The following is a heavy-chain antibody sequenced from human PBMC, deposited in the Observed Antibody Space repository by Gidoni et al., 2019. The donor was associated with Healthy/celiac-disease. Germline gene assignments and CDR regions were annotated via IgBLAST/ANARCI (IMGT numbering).Heavy chain of an antibody. CDR1: GFPFSSYE. CDR3: ARDRGSQWLVQVDY. D-gene: IGHD6-19*01. V-gene: IGHV3-48*03. Sequence: EVQLVESGGGLVQPGGSLRLSCAASGFPFSSYEMNWVRQAPGKGLEWVSYISSSGSTIYYADSVKGRFTISRDNAKNSLYLQMNSLRAEDTAVYYCARDRGSQWLVQVDYWGQGTLVTVSS. J-gene: IGHJ4*02. CDR2: ISSSGSTI.